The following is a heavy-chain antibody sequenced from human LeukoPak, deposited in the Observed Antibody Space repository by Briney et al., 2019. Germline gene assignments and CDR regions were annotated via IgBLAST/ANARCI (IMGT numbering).Heavy chain of an antibody. CDR1: GFTFSSYW. D-gene: IGHD2-2*01. CDR2: IKQDGSEK. J-gene: IGHJ4*02. CDR3: ARVGGYCSSTSSYLGIDY. Sequence: GGSLRLSCAASGFTFSSYWMSWVRQAPGKELEWVANIKQDGSEKYYVDSVKGRFTISRDNAKNSLYLQMNSLRAEDTAVYYCARVGGYCSSTSSYLGIDYWGQGTLVTVSS. V-gene: IGHV3-7*01.